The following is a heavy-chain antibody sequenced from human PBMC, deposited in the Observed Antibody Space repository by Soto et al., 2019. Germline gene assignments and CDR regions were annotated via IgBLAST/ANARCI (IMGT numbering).Heavy chain of an antibody. CDR1: GGSVSSGSYY. J-gene: IGHJ5*02. CDR3: ARDLLGRHYERRGGGYWLDP. Sequence: SETLSLTCTVSGGSVSSGSYYWSWIRQPPGKGLEWIGYIYYSGSTNYNPSLKSRVTISVDTSKNQFSLKLSSVTAADTAVYYCARDLLGRHYERRGGGYWLDPWGQGTLVTVSS. V-gene: IGHV4-61*01. CDR2: IYYSGST. D-gene: IGHD1-1*01.